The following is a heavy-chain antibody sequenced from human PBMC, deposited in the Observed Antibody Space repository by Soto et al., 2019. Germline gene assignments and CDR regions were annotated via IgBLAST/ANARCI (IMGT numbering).Heavy chain of an antibody. Sequence: ASVKVSCKASGYTFTGYYMHWVRQAPGQGLEWMGWINPNSGGTNYAQKFQGRVTMTRGTSISTAYMELSRLRSDDTAVYYCARFAQYYYDSSGYYYDGFDYWGQGTLVTVSS. V-gene: IGHV1-2*02. CDR1: GYTFTGYY. D-gene: IGHD3-22*01. CDR2: INPNSGGT. J-gene: IGHJ4*02. CDR3: ARFAQYYYDSSGYYYDGFDY.